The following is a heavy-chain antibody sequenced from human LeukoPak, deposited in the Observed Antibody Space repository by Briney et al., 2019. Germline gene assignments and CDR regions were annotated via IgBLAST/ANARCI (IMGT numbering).Heavy chain of an antibody. J-gene: IGHJ6*02. CDR2: IYYSGST. Sequence: GSLRLSCAASGFTVSSNYMSWVRQPPGKGLEWIGSIYYSGSTYYNPSLKSRVTISVDTSKNQFSLKLSSVTAADTAVYYCATLSYYGLDVWGQGTTVTVSS. V-gene: IGHV4-39*07. D-gene: IGHD3-10*01. CDR1: GFTVSSNY. CDR3: ATLSYYGLDV.